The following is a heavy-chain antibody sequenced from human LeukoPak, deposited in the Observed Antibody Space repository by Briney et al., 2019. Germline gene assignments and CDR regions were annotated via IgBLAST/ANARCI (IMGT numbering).Heavy chain of an antibody. D-gene: IGHD3-3*01. CDR1: GGSISSYY. CDR2: IYTSGST. CDR3: ARESTIFGVVIPNWFDP. V-gene: IGHV4-4*07. Sequence: SSETLSLTFTVSGGSISSYYWSWIRQPAGKGLEWIGRIYTSGSTNYNPSLKSRVTISVDTSKNQFSLKLSSVTAADTAVYYCARESTIFGVVIPNWFDPWGQGTLVTVSS. J-gene: IGHJ5*02.